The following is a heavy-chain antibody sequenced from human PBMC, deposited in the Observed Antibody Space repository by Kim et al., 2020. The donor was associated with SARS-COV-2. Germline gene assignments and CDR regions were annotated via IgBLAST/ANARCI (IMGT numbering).Heavy chain of an antibody. J-gene: IGHJ3*02. V-gene: IGHV4-31*02. D-gene: IGHD3-22*01. CDR3: ARAPITMIVVVKAFDI. Sequence: PSTKSRVTISDDTSKNQCSLQLSSVTAADTAVYYCARAPITMIVVVKAFDIWGQGTMVTVSS.